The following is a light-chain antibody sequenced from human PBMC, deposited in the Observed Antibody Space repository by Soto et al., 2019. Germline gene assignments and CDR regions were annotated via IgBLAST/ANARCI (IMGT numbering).Light chain of an antibody. J-gene: IGKJ3*01. CDR2: DAS. Sequence: EIVLTQSPATLSLSPGERATLSCRASQSVSSYLAWYQQKPGQAPRLLIYDASNKATGIPARFSGSGSGTDFTHTITILQPEHFGVYNGQHRSNWPPISTFGPGTKVDIK. CDR1: QSVSSY. CDR3: QHRSNWPPIST. V-gene: IGKV3-11*01.